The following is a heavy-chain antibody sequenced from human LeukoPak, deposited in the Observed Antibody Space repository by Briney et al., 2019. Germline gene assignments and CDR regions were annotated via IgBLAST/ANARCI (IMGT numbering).Heavy chain of an antibody. CDR3: ARDRRYYDSSGYYHDY. CDR1: GGSFSGYY. Sequence: SETLSLTCAVYGGSFSGYYWNWIRQPPGKGLEWIGEINHSGSTNYNPSLKSRVTISLDTSKNQFSLKLSSVTAADTAVYYCARDRRYYDSSGYYHDYWGQGTLVTVSS. CDR2: INHSGST. J-gene: IGHJ4*02. D-gene: IGHD3-22*01. V-gene: IGHV4-34*01.